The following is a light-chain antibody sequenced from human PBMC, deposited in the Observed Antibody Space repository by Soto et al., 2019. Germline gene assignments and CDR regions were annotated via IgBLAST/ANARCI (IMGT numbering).Light chain of an antibody. J-gene: IGLJ2*01. CDR3: SSYTSINTVV. CDR2: EVN. CDR1: SSDVGGYNF. Sequence: QSVLTQPASVSGSPGQSITISCSGTSSDVGGYNFVSWYQQHPGKAPKLMIYEVNNRPSGVSNRFSGSKSGNTASLTISGLQADDEADYYCSSYTSINTVVFGGGTKVTVL. V-gene: IGLV2-14*01.